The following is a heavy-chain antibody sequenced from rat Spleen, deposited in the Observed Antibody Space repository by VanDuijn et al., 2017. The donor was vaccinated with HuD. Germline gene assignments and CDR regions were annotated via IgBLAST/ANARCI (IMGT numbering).Heavy chain of an antibody. CDR3: ARLGITLGAGHWFAY. Sequence: EVQLVESGGGLVQPGGSLKLSCVASGFTFNNYWMTWIRQAPGKGLEWVASITHNDGTTYYPDSVEGRFTVSRDNARSTLYLQMDSLRSEDTATYYCARLGITLGAGHWFAYWGQGTLVTVSS. D-gene: IGHD1-2*01. J-gene: IGHJ3*01. CDR2: ITHNDGTT. V-gene: IGHV5-31*01. CDR1: GFTFNNYW.